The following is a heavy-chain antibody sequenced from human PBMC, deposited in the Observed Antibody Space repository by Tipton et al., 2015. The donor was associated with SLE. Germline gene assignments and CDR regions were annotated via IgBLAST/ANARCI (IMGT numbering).Heavy chain of an antibody. V-gene: IGHV4-61*09. Sequence: LRLSCTVSGGSISSGSYYWSWIRQPAGKGLEWIGYIYTSGSTNYNPSLKSRVTISVDTSKNQFSLKLSSVTAADTAVYYCARGLPIFGPWGQGTMVTVSS. CDR3: ARGLPIFGP. J-gene: IGHJ3*01. CDR1: GGSISSGSYY. D-gene: IGHD3-3*01. CDR2: IYTSGST.